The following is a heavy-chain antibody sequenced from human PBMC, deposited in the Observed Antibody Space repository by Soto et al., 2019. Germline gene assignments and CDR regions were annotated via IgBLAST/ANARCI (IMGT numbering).Heavy chain of an antibody. CDR1: GGTFSSYT. J-gene: IGHJ4*02. CDR2: IIPILGIA. Sequence: QVQLVQSGAEVKKPGSSVKVSCKASGGTFSSYTISWVRQAPGQGLEWMGRIIPILGIANYAQKFQGRVTITADKSTSTAYMELSSLRSEDTPVYYCARDQGYYDSSGFSYRFDYWGQGTLVTVSS. CDR3: ARDQGYYDSSGFSYRFDY. V-gene: IGHV1-69*08. D-gene: IGHD3-22*01.